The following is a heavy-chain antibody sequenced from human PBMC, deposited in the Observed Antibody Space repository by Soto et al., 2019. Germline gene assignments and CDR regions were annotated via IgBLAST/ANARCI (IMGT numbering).Heavy chain of an antibody. CDR2: IYYSGST. Sequence: SETLSLTCTGSGGSISSSSDYWGWIRQSPGKGLEWIGTIYYSGSTYYNPSLKSRVTISVDMSKNQFSLKLTSVTAADSAVYYFSRSVHNYRGCFDLPGQATLVTVSS. V-gene: IGHV4-39*01. J-gene: IGHJ5*02. CDR3: SRSVHNYRGCFDL. D-gene: IGHD1-1*01. CDR1: GGSISSSSDY.